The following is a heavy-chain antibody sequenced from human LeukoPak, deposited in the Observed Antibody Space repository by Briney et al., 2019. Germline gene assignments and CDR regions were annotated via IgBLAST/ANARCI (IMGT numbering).Heavy chain of an antibody. CDR1: GYTYTSYG. Sequence: ASVKVSCKASGYTYTSYGISWVRPAPGQGLEWMGWISAYNGNTNYAQKLQGRVTMTTDTSTSTAYMELRSLRSDDTTVYYCARELGQQLDGPNYYYGMDVWGQGTTVTVSS. CDR3: ARELGQQLDGPNYYYGMDV. V-gene: IGHV1-18*01. J-gene: IGHJ6*02. CDR2: ISAYNGNT. D-gene: IGHD6-13*01.